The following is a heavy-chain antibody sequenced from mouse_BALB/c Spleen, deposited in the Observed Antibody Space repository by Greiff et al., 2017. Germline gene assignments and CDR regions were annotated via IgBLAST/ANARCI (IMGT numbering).Heavy chain of an antibody. D-gene: IGHD2-14*01. J-gene: IGHJ2*01. Sequence: VKLVESGAELMKPGASVKISCKATGYTFSSYWIEWVKQRPGHGLEWIGEILPGSGSTNYNEKFKGKATFTADTSSNTAYMQLSSLTSEDSAVYYCASEDRYDYFDYWGQGTTLTVSS. CDR2: ILPGSGST. CDR1: GYTFSSYW. V-gene: IGHV1-9*01. CDR3: ASEDRYDYFDY.